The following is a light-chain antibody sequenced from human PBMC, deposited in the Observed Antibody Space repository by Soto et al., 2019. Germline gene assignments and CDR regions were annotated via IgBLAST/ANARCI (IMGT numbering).Light chain of an antibody. J-gene: IGKJ1*01. Sequence: DIQVTPSPSTLSASVVDRVTITCRARQTLITWLAWYQHTPGKAPNLLIYDASRLEGGVPSRFSGSGSGTEFTLTISSLPPDDIATYYCQHYNSYSSFGQGTKVDIK. V-gene: IGKV1-5*01. CDR2: DAS. CDR1: QTLITW. CDR3: QHYNSYSS.